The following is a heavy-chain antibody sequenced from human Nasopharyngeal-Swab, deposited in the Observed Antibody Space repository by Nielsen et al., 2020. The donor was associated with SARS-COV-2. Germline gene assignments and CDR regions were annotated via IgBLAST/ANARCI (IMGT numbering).Heavy chain of an antibody. V-gene: IGHV1-69*13. Sequence: SVKVSGKASGGTFRSYAMRGVRQAPGQGLEWMGGIIPIFGTANYAQKFQGRVTITADESPSTAYMELSSLRSEDTAVYYCARQDVVVPAAKSKKYYMDVWGKGTTVTVSS. CDR1: GGTFRSYA. D-gene: IGHD2-2*01. J-gene: IGHJ6*03. CDR3: ARQDVVVPAAKSKKYYMDV. CDR2: IIPIFGTA.